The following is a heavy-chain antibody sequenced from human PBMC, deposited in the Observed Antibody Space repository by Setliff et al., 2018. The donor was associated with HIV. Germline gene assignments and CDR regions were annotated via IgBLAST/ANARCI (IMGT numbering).Heavy chain of an antibody. J-gene: IGHJ3*02. CDR2: ITPYNNNT. Sequence: ASVKVSCKASGYTFSTYGISWVRQAPGQGLEWMGWITPYNNNTQYTQHLQGRVTMTTDTYTSTAYMEMRGLTYDDTAVYYCARASGGNSVENGFDIWGQGTMVTVSS. V-gene: IGHV1-18*01. CDR1: GYTFSTYG. CDR3: ARASGGNSVENGFDI. D-gene: IGHD1-26*01.